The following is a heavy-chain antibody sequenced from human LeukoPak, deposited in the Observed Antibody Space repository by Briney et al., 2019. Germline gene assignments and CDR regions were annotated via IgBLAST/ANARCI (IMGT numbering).Heavy chain of an antibody. CDR3: AKDLVGATNY. Sequence: GGSLRLSCAASGFTFSNYAMSWVRQAPGKGLEWVSAISGSGSTTHYAGSVKGRFTISRDNSKNTLYLQMNSLRAEDTAIFYCAKDLVGATNYWGQGTLVAVSS. CDR1: GFTFSNYA. CDR2: ISGSGSTT. D-gene: IGHD1-26*01. V-gene: IGHV3-23*01. J-gene: IGHJ4*02.